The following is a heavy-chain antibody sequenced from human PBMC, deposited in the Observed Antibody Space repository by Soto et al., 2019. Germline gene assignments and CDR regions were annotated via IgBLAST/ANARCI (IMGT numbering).Heavy chain of an antibody. V-gene: IGHV4-31*03. Sequence: SETLSLTCTVSGGSISSGGYYWSWIRQHPGKGLEWIGYIYYSGNTYYNPSLKSRVTILVDTSKNQFSLKVSSVTASDTALYYCARLSGSRQSWFDPCGQGSLVTVSS. CDR1: GGSISSGGYY. CDR3: ARLSGSRQSWFDP. J-gene: IGHJ5*02. D-gene: IGHD6-13*01. CDR2: IYYSGNT.